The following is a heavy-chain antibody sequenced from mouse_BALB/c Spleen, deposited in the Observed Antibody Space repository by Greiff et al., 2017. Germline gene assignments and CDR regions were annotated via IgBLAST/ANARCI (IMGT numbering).Heavy chain of an antibody. CDR1: GYTFTSYW. Sequence: QVQLKESGAELAKPGASVKMSCKASGYTFTSYWMHWVKQRPGQGLEWTGYINPSTGYTEYNQKFKDKATLTADKSSSTAYMQLSSLTSEDSAVYYCARPRFAYWGQGTLVTVSA. V-gene: IGHV1-7*01. CDR2: INPSTGYT. CDR3: ARPRFAY. J-gene: IGHJ3*01.